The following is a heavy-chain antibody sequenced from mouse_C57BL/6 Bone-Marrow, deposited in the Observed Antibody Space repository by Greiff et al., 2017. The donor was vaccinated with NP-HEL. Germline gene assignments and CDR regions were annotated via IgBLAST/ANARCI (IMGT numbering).Heavy chain of an antibody. CDR2: ISSGGSYT. V-gene: IGHV5-6*01. D-gene: IGHD1-1*01. Sequence: EVKVVESGGDLVKPGGSLKLSCAASGFTFSSYGMSWVRQTPDKRLEWVATISSGGSYTYYPDSVKGRFTISRDNAKNTLYLQMSSLKSEDTAMYYCAPITTVVFDYWGQGTTLTVSS. CDR3: APITTVVFDY. J-gene: IGHJ2*01. CDR1: GFTFSSYG.